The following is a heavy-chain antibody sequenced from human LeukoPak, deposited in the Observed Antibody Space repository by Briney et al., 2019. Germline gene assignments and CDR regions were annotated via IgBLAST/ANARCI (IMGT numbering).Heavy chain of an antibody. CDR3: ASFYQAYYFDY. CDR1: GGSISSGDYY. V-gene: IGHV4-30-4*01. J-gene: IGHJ4*02. D-gene: IGHD2-21*01. CDR2: IYYGEST. Sequence: SETLSLTCTVSGGSISSGDYYWSWIRQPPGKGLEWIGYIYYGESTYYNPSLKSRVTISVDTSKNQFSLKLSSVTAADTAVYYCASFYQAYYFDYWGQGTLVTVSS.